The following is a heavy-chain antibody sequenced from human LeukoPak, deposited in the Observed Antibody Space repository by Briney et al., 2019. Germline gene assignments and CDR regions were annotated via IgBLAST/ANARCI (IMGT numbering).Heavy chain of an antibody. CDR3: ARGRYSSGWYAN. D-gene: IGHD6-19*01. Sequence: GGSLRLSCAASGFTFTSYTMSWVRQAPGKGLEWVSVIYSGGSTYYADSVKGRFTISRDNSKNTLYLQMNSLRAEDTAVYYCARGRYSSGWYANWGQGTLVTVSS. V-gene: IGHV3-53*01. J-gene: IGHJ4*02. CDR2: IYSGGST. CDR1: GFTFTSYT.